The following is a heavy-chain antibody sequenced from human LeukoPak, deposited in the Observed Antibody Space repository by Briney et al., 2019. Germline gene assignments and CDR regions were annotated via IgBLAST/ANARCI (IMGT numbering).Heavy chain of an antibody. Sequence: GGSLRLSCAASGFTVSSKYMSWVRQAPGKGLEWVSVIYSGGSTYYADSVKGRFTISRDSSKNTLHLQMSSLRAEDTALYYCARKSASGNYPLDYWGQGTLVTVSS. CDR2: IYSGGST. V-gene: IGHV3-66*01. CDR1: GFTVSSKY. CDR3: ARKSASGNYPLDY. J-gene: IGHJ4*02. D-gene: IGHD3-10*01.